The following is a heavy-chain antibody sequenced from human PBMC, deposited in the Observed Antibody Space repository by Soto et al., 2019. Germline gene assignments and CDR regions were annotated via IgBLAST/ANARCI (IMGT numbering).Heavy chain of an antibody. CDR2: ISAYNGNT. CDR1: GYTFTSYG. J-gene: IGHJ6*02. CDR3: ARVGYSSTGTTLHFHGLDV. Sequence: ASVKVSCKASGYTFTSYGISWVRQAPGQGLEWMGWISAYNGNTNYAQKLQGRVTMTTDTSTSTAYMELSSLRSEDTAIYYCARVGYSSTGTTLHFHGLDVWGQGTTVTVSS. V-gene: IGHV1-18*01. D-gene: IGHD3-22*01.